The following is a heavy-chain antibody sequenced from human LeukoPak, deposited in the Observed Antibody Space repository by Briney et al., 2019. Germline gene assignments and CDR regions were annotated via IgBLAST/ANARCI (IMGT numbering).Heavy chain of an antibody. D-gene: IGHD2/OR15-2a*01. V-gene: IGHV4-39*01. Sequence: SETLSLTCTVSGGSISSSGYYWGWIRQPPGKGLEWIGSIYYSGSTYYNPSLKSRVTISVDTSKNQFSLKLSSVTAADTAVYYCARLYDTFDPWGQGTLVTVSS. CDR1: GGSISSSGYY. CDR3: ARLYDTFDP. CDR2: IYYSGST. J-gene: IGHJ5*02.